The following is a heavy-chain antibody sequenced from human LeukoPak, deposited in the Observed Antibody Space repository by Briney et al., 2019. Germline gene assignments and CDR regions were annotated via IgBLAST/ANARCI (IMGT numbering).Heavy chain of an antibody. J-gene: IGHJ4*02. V-gene: IGHV3-30*18. CDR3: ANDVARGGIKGSFDY. D-gene: IGHD3-16*01. Sequence: GRSLRLSCAASGFTFSSYCMHWVRQAPGKGLEWVADVSYDGSSKYYADSVKGRFTISRDNSKNTLSLQMNSLSAEDTALYYCANDVARGGIKGSFDYWGQGTLVTVSP. CDR1: GFTFSSYC. CDR2: VSYDGSSK.